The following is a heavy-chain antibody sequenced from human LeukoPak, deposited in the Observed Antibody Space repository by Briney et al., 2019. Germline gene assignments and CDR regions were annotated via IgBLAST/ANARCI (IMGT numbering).Heavy chain of an antibody. CDR1: GFTFSSYG. J-gene: IGHJ4*02. CDR2: IWFDGSNK. CDR3: ARPDYDSSGYADY. V-gene: IGHV3-33*01. D-gene: IGHD3-22*01. Sequence: GRSLRLSCAASGFTFSSYGMHWVRQAPGKGLEWVAVIWFDGSNKYYADSVKSRFTISRDNSKNTLYLQMNSLRAEDTAVYYCARPDYDSSGYADYWGQGTLVTVSS.